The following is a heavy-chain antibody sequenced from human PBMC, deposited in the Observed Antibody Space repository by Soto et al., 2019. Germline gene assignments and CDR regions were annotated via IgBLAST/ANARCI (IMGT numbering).Heavy chain of an antibody. CDR3: ARDGRDGEGDAFDI. CDR1: GFTFSSYA. CDR2: ISYDGSNK. Sequence: GGSLRLSCAASGFTFSSYAMHWVRQAPGKGLEWVAVISYDGSNKYYADSVKGRFTISRDNSKNTLYLQMNSLRAEDTAVYYCARDGRDGEGDAFDIWGQGTMVTVSS. J-gene: IGHJ3*02. V-gene: IGHV3-30*04.